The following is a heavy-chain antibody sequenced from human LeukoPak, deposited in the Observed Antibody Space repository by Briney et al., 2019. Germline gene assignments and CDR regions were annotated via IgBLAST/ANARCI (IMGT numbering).Heavy chain of an antibody. CDR2: IYHSGST. D-gene: IGHD1-26*01. V-gene: IGHV4-4*02. Sequence: SETLSLTCAVSGGSISSSNWWSWVRQPPGQGLEWIGEIYHSGSTNYNPSLKSRVTISVDKSKNQFSLKLSSVTAADTAVYYCASSGPPALYYYYYYMDVWGKGTTVTVSS. CDR1: GGSISSSNW. CDR3: ASSGPPALYYYYYYMDV. J-gene: IGHJ6*03.